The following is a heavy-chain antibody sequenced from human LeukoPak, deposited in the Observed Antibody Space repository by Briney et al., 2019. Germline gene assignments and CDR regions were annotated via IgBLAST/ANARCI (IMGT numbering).Heavy chain of an antibody. D-gene: IGHD3-16*02. CDR2: IKEDGSEK. V-gene: IGHV3-7*01. CDR1: GFNFISYW. CDR3: ARSWGGSYHPLDY. Sequence: GGSLRLSCAASGFNFISYWMSWVRQAPGKGLEWVANIKEDGSEKYYVDSVKGRFTISRDNAKNSLYLQVNSLRAEDTAVYYCARSWGGSYHPLDYWGQGTLVTVYS. J-gene: IGHJ4*02.